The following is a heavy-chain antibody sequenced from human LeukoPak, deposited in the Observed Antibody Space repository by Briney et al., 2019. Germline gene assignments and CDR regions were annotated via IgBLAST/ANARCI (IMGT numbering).Heavy chain of an antibody. CDR2: INSNSGDT. V-gene: IGHV1-2*02. CDR3: GRGSYWFDP. CDR1: GYTFTAHY. J-gene: IGHJ5*02. Sequence: GASVKVSCKASGYTFTAHYIHWVRQAPGQGLEWMGWINSNSGDTKYADRFQGRVTMTRDTSISTAYVELSRLTFDDTAVYYCGRGSYWFDPWGQGTLVTVSS. D-gene: IGHD3-16*01.